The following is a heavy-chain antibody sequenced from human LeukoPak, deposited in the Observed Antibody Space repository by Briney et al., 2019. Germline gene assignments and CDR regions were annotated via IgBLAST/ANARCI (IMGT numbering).Heavy chain of an antibody. D-gene: IGHD1-26*01. V-gene: IGHV1-69*05. J-gene: IGHJ4*02. CDR3: AREGPYSGSYSGFDY. CDR1: GGTFSSYA. CDR2: IIPIFGAA. Sequence: ASVKVSCKASGGTFSSYAISWVRQAPGQGLEWMGGIIPIFGAANYAQKFQGRVTITTDESTSTAYMELSSLRSEDTAVYYCAREGPYSGSYSGFDYWGQGTLVTVSS.